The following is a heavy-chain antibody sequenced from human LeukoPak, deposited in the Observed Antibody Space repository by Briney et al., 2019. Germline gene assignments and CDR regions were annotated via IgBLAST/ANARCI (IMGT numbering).Heavy chain of an antibody. V-gene: IGHV4-59*01. CDR2: IYYSGST. CDR1: GGSISSYY. Sequence: PSETLSLTCTVSGGSISSYYWSWIRQPPGKGLEWIGYIYYSGSTNYNPSLKSRVTISVDTSKNQFSLKLSSVTAADTAVYYCARVGSSYTYYYDKVDAFDIWGQGTMVTVSS. D-gene: IGHD3-22*01. J-gene: IGHJ3*02. CDR3: ARVGSSYTYYYDKVDAFDI.